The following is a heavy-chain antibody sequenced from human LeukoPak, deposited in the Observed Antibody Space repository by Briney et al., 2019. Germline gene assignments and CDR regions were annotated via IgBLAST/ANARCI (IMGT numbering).Heavy chain of an antibody. CDR2: IKSQTYGGTT. CDR3: ATFGSSRVPYYFDY. J-gene: IGHJ4*02. D-gene: IGHD6-13*01. CDR1: GFTFSNAW. Sequence: PGGPLRLSCAASGFTFSNAWMSWVRQAPGKGLEWVGHIKSQTYGGTTDYAAPVKGRFTISRDDSKHTLYLQMYSLKTEDTAVYYCATFGSSRVPYYFDYWGQGTLVTVSS. V-gene: IGHV3-15*01.